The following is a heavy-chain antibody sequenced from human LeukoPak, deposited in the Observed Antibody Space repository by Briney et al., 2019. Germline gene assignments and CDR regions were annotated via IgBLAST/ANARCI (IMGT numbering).Heavy chain of an antibody. J-gene: IGHJ4*02. Sequence: SETLSLTCTVSGGSISNSYWSWIRQPPGKGLEWIGYIYYSGSTNYNPYLKSRVTVSVDTSKNQFSLKLSSVTAADTAVCYCARTAARGYFDYWGQGTLVTVSS. CDR1: GGSISNSY. V-gene: IGHV4-59*01. CDR3: ARTAARGYFDY. D-gene: IGHD2-21*02. CDR2: IYYSGST.